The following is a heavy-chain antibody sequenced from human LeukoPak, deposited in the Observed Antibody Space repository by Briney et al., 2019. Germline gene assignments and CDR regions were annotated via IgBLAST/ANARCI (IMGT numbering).Heavy chain of an antibody. D-gene: IGHD2-2*01. CDR2: IWFDGSNK. CDR3: ARDPSYCSSTNCYVGSPLYYYYPMDV. Sequence: GGSLRLSCAASGFTFSTSGMHWVRQAPGKGLEWVAVIWFDGSNKHYADSVKGRFSISRDNSENALYLQMNSLRAEDTAVYYCARDPSYCSSTNCYVGSPLYYYYPMDVWGQGTTVTVSS. V-gene: IGHV3-33*01. CDR1: GFTFSTSG. J-gene: IGHJ6*02.